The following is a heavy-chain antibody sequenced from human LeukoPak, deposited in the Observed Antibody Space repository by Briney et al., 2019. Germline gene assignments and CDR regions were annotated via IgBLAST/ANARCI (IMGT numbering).Heavy chain of an antibody. V-gene: IGHV3-73*01. CDR2: IRSKANSYAT. Sequence: GGSLKLSCAASGFTFSGSAMHWVRQASEKGLEWVGRIRSKANSYATAYAASVKGRFTISRDDSKNTAYLQMNSLKTEDTAVYYCTSNVAHFDYWGQGTLVTVSS. D-gene: IGHD5-12*01. CDR3: TSNVAHFDY. J-gene: IGHJ4*02. CDR1: GFTFSGSA.